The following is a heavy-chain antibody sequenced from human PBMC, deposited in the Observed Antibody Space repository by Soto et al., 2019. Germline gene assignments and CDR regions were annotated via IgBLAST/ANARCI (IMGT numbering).Heavy chain of an antibody. Sequence: QVQLVESGGGVVQPGRSLRLSCAASGFTFSSYGMHWVRQAPGKGLEWVAVISYDGSNKYYADSVKGRFTISRDNSKNTLYLQMNSLRAEDKAVYYCAKSFTTGTTDYYYYYGMDVWGQGTTVTVSS. CDR2: ISYDGSNK. CDR1: GFTFSSYG. J-gene: IGHJ6*02. V-gene: IGHV3-30*18. D-gene: IGHD1-1*01. CDR3: AKSFTTGTTDYYYYYGMDV.